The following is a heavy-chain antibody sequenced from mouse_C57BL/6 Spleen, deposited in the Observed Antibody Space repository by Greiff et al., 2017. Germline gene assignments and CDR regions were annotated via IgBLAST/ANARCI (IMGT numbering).Heavy chain of an antibody. Sequence: QVQLKQSGPELVQPGASVKISCKASGYAFSSSWMTWVKQGPGKGLEWIGRIYPGDGDTNYNGKFKGKATLTADKSSSTAYMQHSSRTSEDSAVYYCARRQPDYYAMDYWGQGTSVTVSS. V-gene: IGHV1-82*01. J-gene: IGHJ4*01. CDR3: ARRQPDYYAMDY. CDR2: IYPGDGDT. CDR1: GYAFSSSW.